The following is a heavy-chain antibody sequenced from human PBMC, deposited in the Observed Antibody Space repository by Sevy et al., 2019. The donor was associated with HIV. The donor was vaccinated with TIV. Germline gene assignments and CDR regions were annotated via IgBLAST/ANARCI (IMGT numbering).Heavy chain of an antibody. D-gene: IGHD5-18*01. J-gene: IGHJ4*02. CDR1: GFTFSSYA. CDR3: ARDPRGVDTAWGGYFDY. Sequence: GGSLRLSFAASGFTFSSYAMHWVRQAPGKGLERVAVISYDGSNKYYADSVKGRFTISRDNSKNTLYLQMNSLRAEDTAVYYCARDPRGVDTAWGGYFDYWGQGTLVTVSS. V-gene: IGHV3-30-3*01. CDR2: ISYDGSNK.